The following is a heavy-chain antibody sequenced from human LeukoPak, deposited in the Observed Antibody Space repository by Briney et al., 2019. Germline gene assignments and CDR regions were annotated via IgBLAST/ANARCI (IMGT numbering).Heavy chain of an antibody. CDR3: AKDLTYYYDSSGYPY. D-gene: IGHD3-22*01. Sequence: GGSLRLSCAASGFTFSSYGMHWVRQAPGKGLEWAAFIRYDGSNKYYADSVKGRFTISRDNSKNTLYLQMNSLRAEDTAVYYCAKDLTYYYDSSGYPYWGQGTLVTVSS. V-gene: IGHV3-30*02. CDR2: IRYDGSNK. CDR1: GFTFSSYG. J-gene: IGHJ4*02.